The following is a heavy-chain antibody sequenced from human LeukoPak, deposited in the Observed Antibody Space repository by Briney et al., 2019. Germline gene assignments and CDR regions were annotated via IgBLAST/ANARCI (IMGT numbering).Heavy chain of an antibody. J-gene: IGHJ4*02. Sequence: GGSLRLSCAASGFTFSDHYMDWVRQAPGKGLEWVGRSRNKANSYTTEYAASVKGRFTISRDDSKNSLYLQMNSLETEDTAVYYCARGISDWGQGTLVTVSS. CDR3: ARGISD. CDR1: GFTFSDHY. CDR2: SRNKANSYTT. V-gene: IGHV3-72*01.